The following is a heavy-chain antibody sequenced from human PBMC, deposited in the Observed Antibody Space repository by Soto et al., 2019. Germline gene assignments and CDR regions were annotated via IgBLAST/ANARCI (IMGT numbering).Heavy chain of an antibody. CDR2: IGTSDT. J-gene: IGHJ3*02. D-gene: IGHD2-21*01. CDR1: GFTFNIFA. Sequence: EGQLLDSGGGLVLPGVSQRLSCAASGFTFNIFAVGWVRLAPGTGMEWVSGIGTSDTYYADSVKGRFTISRDNSKNMLFLQRNSVIAEDAAVYYCAKDRMDHISVWDPFDSWGPGTMVTVSS. V-gene: IGHV3-23*01. CDR3: AKDRMDHISVWDPFDS.